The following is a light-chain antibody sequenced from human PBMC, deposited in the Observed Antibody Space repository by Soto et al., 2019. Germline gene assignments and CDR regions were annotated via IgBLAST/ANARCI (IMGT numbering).Light chain of an antibody. CDR1: SSDVGGYNY. J-gene: IGLJ2*01. Sequence: QSVLTQPPSASGSPGQSVTISCTGTSSDVGGYNYVSWYQQHPGKAPKLMIYEVSKRPSGVPDHFSGSKSGNTASLTVSGLQAEDEADYYCSSYAGSNAVVFGGGTKLTVL. CDR2: EVS. V-gene: IGLV2-8*01. CDR3: SSYAGSNAVV.